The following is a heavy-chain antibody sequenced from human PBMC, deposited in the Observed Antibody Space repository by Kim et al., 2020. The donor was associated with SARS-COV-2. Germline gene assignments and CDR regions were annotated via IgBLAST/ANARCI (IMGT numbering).Heavy chain of an antibody. CDR2: INHSGST. Sequence: SETLSLTCAVYGGSFSGYYWSWIRQPPGKGLEWIGEINHSGSTNYNPSLKSRVTISVDTSKNQFSLKLSSVTAADTAVYYCAARDDYWGQGTLVTVSS. V-gene: IGHV4-34*01. CDR3: AARDDY. J-gene: IGHJ4*02. CDR1: GGSFSGYY.